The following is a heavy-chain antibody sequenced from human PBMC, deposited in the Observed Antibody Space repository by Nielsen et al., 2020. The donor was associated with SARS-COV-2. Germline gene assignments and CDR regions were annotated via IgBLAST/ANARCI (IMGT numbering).Heavy chain of an antibody. CDR3: ARGPSSSWYVYYYYGMDV. J-gene: IGHJ6*02. V-gene: IGHV3-74*01. Sequence: GGSLRLSCAASGFTFSGYWMHWVRQAPGKGLGWVSRINSDGSSTSYADSVKGRFTISRDNAKNTLYLQMNSLRAEDTAVYYCARGPSSSWYVYYYYGMDVWGQGTTVTVSS. CDR1: GFTFSGYW. CDR2: INSDGSST. D-gene: IGHD6-13*01.